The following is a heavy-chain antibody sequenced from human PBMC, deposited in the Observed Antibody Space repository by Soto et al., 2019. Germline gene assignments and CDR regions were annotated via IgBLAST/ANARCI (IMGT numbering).Heavy chain of an antibody. D-gene: IGHD3-10*01. CDR1: GGTFSSYA. V-gene: IGHV1-69*01. CDR3: ARGLRFGALLGSLTSIEPVYGIDV. J-gene: IGHJ6*02. CDR2: LIPIFGTA. Sequence: QVQLGQSGAEVKNPGSSVKVSCKASGGTFSSYAISWVRQAPGHGLEWMGGLIPIFGTANYEQTFQGRVTLTADESPSIDYMALSSLRVEDTSVYSCARGLRFGALLGSLTSIEPVYGIDVCGHGSTVTFAS.